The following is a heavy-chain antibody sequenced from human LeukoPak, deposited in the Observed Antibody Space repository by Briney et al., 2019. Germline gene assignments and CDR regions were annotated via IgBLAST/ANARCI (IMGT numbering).Heavy chain of an antibody. D-gene: IGHD3-22*01. V-gene: IGHV4-38-2*02. CDR2: IYYGENT. Sequence: SETLSLTCTVSGYSISSGRYWGWIRQPPGKGLEWIGNIYYGENTYYNPSLKSRVTISIDTSKNQFYLKLSSPTAADTAVYYCARRDDSSGYHKIFDYWGPGTLVTVSS. J-gene: IGHJ4*02. CDR3: ARRDDSSGYHKIFDY. CDR1: GYSISSGRY.